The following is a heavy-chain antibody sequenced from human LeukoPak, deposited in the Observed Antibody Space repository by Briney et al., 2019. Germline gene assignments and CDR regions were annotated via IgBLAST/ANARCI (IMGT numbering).Heavy chain of an antibody. CDR2: IFYSGST. CDR3: ARVYYSNSYDYWYFDL. Sequence: SGTLSLTCAVSDGSISSYYWSWIRQPPGKGLEWIGYIFYSGSTNYNPSLKSRVTISVDTSKNQFSLKLSSVTAADTAVYYCARVYYSNSYDYWYFDLWGRGTLVTVSS. CDR1: DGSISSYY. V-gene: IGHV4-59*01. D-gene: IGHD6-13*01. J-gene: IGHJ2*01.